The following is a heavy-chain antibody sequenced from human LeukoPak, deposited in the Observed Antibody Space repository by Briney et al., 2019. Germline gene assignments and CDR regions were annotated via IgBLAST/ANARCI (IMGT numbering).Heavy chain of an antibody. CDR2: ISSSSSYI. Sequence: GGSLRLSCAASGFTFSSYSMNWVRQAPGKGLEWVSSISSSSSYIYYADSVKGRFTISRDNAKNSLYLQMNSLRAEDTAVYYCARVWQYYDSSGYYYSPFDYWGQGTLVTVSS. CDR3: ARVWQYYDSSGYYYSPFDY. J-gene: IGHJ4*02. V-gene: IGHV3-21*01. D-gene: IGHD3-22*01. CDR1: GFTFSSYS.